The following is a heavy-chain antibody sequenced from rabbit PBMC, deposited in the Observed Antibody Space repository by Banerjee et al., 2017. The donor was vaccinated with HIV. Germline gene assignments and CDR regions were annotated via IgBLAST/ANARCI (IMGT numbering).Heavy chain of an antibody. CDR3: AREVVAHYYGMDL. V-gene: IGHV1S47*01. D-gene: IGHD4-1*01. CDR1: GFSFSNKYV. Sequence: QEQLEESGGDLVKPGGTLTLTCTASGFSFSNKYVMCWVRQAPGKGLEWIACIYNGDGSTYYASWVNGRFTISRSTSLNTVTLQMTSLTAADTATYFCAREVVAHYYGMDLWGPGTLVTVS. J-gene: IGHJ6*01. CDR2: IYNGDGST.